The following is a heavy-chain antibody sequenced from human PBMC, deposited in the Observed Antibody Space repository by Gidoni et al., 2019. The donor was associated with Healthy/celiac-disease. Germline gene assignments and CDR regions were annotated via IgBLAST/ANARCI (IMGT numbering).Heavy chain of an antibody. CDR3: ARDRNDYVWGSYRHYYYGMDV. CDR2: ISYDGSNK. D-gene: IGHD3-16*02. J-gene: IGHJ6*02. CDR1: GFTFSSYA. Sequence: QVQLVESGGGVVQPGRSLRLPCAASGFTFSSYAMHWVRQAPGKGLEWVAVISYDGSNKYYADSVKGRFTISRDNSKNTLYLQMNSLRAEDTAVYYCARDRNDYVWGSYRHYYYGMDVWGQGTTVTVSS. V-gene: IGHV3-30*01.